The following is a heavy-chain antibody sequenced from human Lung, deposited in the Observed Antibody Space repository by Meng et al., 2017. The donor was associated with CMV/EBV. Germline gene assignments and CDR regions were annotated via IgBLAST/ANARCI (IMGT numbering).Heavy chain of an antibody. J-gene: IGHJ4*02. D-gene: IGHD3-22*01. CDR3: ARGRTSYYDSGGHYPLDY. V-gene: IGHV1-69*10. Sequence: TFSSYGLSWVLQAPGLGLEWMGGIIPFLDVTDYAQNFQGRVTITADKSTTTAYMVLSSLKSEDTAIYYCARGRTSYYDSGGHYPLDYWGQGTLVTVSS. CDR1: TFSSYG. CDR2: IIPFLDVT.